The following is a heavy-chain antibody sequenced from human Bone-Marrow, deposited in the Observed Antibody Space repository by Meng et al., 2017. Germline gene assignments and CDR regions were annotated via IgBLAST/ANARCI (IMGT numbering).Heavy chain of an antibody. J-gene: IGHJ2*01. V-gene: IGHV4-34*01. CDR2: INHSGST. Sequence: QVQLQQCGAGLLKPSETLSLTCAVYGGSFSGYYWSWIRQPPGKGLEWIGEINHSGSTNYNPSLKSRVTISVDTSKNQFSLKLSSVTAADTAVYYCARGRVTTVTTPNWYFDLWGRGTLVTASS. CDR1: GGSFSGYY. CDR3: ARGRVTTVTTPNWYFDL. D-gene: IGHD4-17*01.